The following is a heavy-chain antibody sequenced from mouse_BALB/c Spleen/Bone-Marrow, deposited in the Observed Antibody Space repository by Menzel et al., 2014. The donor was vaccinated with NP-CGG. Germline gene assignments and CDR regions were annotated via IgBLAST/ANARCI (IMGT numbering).Heavy chain of an antibody. Sequence: ESGGGLVKPGGSLKLPCAASGFTFSSYAMSWVRQTPEKRLEWVASISSGGSTYYPDSVKGRFAISRDNARNILYLQMSSLRSEDTAMYYCARGRDRYDDAMDYWGQGTSVTVSS. D-gene: IGHD2-14*01. CDR1: GFTFSSYA. V-gene: IGHV5-6-5*01. CDR3: ARGRDRYDDAMDY. CDR2: ISSGGST. J-gene: IGHJ4*01.